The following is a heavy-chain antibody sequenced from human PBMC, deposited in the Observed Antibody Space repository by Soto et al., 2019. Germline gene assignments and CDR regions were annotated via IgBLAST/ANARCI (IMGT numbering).Heavy chain of an antibody. CDR3: ARAGLGDGSDY. V-gene: IGHV4-61*01. CDR1: GGSVSSGSYY. CDR2: IYYSGST. J-gene: IGHJ4*02. Sequence: QVQLQESGPGLVKPSETLPLTCTVSGGSVSSGSYYWSWIRQPPGKGLEWIGYIYYSGSTNYNPSLKSRVTISVDTSKNQFSLKLSSVTAADTAVYYCARAGLGDGSDYWGQGTLVTVSS. D-gene: IGHD1-26*01.